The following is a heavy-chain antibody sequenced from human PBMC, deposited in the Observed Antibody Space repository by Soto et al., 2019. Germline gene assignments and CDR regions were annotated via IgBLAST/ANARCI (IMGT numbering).Heavy chain of an antibody. CDR1: GYTFTSYA. CDR2: INAGNGNT. Sequence: ASGKFSCKASGYTFTSYALHWVRQAPGQRLEWMGWINAGNGNTKYSQKFQGRVTITRDTSASTAYMELSSLRSEDTAVYYCARAERDSDILTGSPGYWGQGTLVTVSS. CDR3: ARAERDSDILTGSPGY. D-gene: IGHD3-9*01. V-gene: IGHV1-3*01. J-gene: IGHJ4*02.